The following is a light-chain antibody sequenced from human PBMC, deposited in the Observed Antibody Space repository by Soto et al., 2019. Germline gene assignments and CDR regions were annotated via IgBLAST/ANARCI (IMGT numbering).Light chain of an antibody. Sequence: DIHMTQSPSTLSASVGARVPITCRASQNINSWLAWYQQKPGKAPKLLIYEASSLEKGVPARFGGSGSGTEFTLTISSLQPDDFATYYCQQYNVYSWTFGQGTKVDI. V-gene: IGKV1-5*03. J-gene: IGKJ1*01. CDR3: QQYNVYSWT. CDR2: EAS. CDR1: QNINSW.